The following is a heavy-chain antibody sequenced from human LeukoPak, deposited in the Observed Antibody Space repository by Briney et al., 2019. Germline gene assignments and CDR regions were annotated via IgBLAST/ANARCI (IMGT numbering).Heavy chain of an antibody. CDR3: ARALRRYIYDYPSPDC. CDR1: GFTFSSYS. V-gene: IGHV3-21*01. Sequence: GGSLRLSCAASGFTFSSYSMNWVRQAPGKGLEWVSSISSSSSYIYYADSVKGRFTISRDNAKNSLYLQMNSLRAEDTAVYYCARALRRYIYDYPSPDCWGQGTLVTVSS. J-gene: IGHJ4*02. D-gene: IGHD5-18*01. CDR2: ISSSSSYI.